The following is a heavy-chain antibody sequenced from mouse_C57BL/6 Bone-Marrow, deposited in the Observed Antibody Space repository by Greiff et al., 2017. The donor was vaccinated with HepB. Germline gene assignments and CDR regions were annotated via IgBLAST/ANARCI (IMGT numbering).Heavy chain of an antibody. CDR2: IYPRSGTT. Sequence: VQLQQSGAELARPGASVKLSCKASGYTFTSYGISWVKQRTGQGLEWIGEIYPRSGTTYYNEKFKGKATLTADKSSSTAYMQLSSLTSEDSAVYFCARGGLRLPWFAYWGQGTLVTVSA. D-gene: IGHD3-2*02. J-gene: IGHJ3*01. V-gene: IGHV1-81*01. CDR1: GYTFTSYG. CDR3: ARGGLRLPWFAY.